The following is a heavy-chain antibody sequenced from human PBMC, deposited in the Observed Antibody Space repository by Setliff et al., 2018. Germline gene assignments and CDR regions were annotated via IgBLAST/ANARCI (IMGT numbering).Heavy chain of an antibody. Sequence: GGSLRLSCAASGFTFSDYYMRWIRQAPGKGLEWVSYISRSGSTIYYADSVKGRFTISRDEAKNSLYLQMNSLRTEDTAVYYCARSAVAVPGQFYFDNWGQGTQVTVSS. CDR3: ARSAVAVPGQFYFDN. CDR1: GFTFSDYY. V-gene: IGHV3-11*04. CDR2: ISRSGSTI. D-gene: IGHD6-19*01. J-gene: IGHJ4*02.